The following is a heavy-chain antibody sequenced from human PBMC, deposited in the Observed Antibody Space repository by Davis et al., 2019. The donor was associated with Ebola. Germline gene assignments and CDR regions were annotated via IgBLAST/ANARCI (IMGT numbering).Heavy chain of an antibody. J-gene: IGHJ6*02. CDR1: GYTFTSYA. Sequence: SVTVSCKASGYTFTSYAISWVRQAPGQGLEWMGGIIPIFGTANYAQKFQGRVTITADESTSTAYMELSSLRSEDTAVYYCICGDQLTGGLYYYYGMDVWGQGTTVTVSS. CDR2: IIPIFGTA. V-gene: IGHV1-69*13. D-gene: IGHD2-21*01. CDR3: ICGDQLTGGLYYYYGMDV.